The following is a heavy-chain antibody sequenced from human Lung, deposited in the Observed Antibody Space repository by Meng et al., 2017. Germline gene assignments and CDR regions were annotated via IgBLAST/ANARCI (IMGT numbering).Heavy chain of an antibody. J-gene: IGHJ4*02. CDR1: GYTFTDYY. D-gene: IGHD5-12*01. CDR2: INPNSGGT. Sequence: QVQLVQSGAEVKKPGASVKVSCKASGYTFTDYYIHWVRQAPGQGLEWMGRINPNSGGTNYVQKFQGRVTMTRDTSISTAYMELTRLRSDDTAIYYCARENVGDGGYDFDFWGRGTLVTLSS. V-gene: IGHV1-2*06. CDR3: ARENVGDGGYDFDF.